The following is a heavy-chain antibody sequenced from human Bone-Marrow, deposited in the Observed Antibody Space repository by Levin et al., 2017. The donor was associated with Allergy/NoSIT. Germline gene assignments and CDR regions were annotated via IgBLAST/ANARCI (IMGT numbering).Heavy chain of an antibody. D-gene: IGHD6-19*01. Sequence: LRLSCAISGDSVSSNSVAWHWIRQSPSRGLEWLGKTYYRSKWYNEYAISVKSRITFNSDTSKNQLSLQLNSVTPDDAAVYYCARGVAGRLDYWGQGTLVTVSS. CDR3: ARGVAGRLDY. CDR1: GDSVSSNSVA. V-gene: IGHV6-1*01. CDR2: TYYRSKWYN. J-gene: IGHJ4*02.